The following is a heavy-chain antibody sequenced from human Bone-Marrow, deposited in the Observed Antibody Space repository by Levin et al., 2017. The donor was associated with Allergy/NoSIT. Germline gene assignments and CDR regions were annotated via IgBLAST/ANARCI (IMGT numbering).Heavy chain of an antibody. V-gene: IGHV3-66*02. CDR3: ARAGGNYRHDFDS. Sequence: PGGSLRLSCAVSGFTVSRNFMTWVRQAPGKGPEWVSLIYSGGNTDYADSVKGRFTISRDNSRNTLYLQMNSLRAEDTAVYYCARAGGNYRHDFDSWGQGILVTVST. D-gene: IGHD5-24*01. J-gene: IGHJ4*02. CDR2: IYSGGNT. CDR1: GFTVSRNF.